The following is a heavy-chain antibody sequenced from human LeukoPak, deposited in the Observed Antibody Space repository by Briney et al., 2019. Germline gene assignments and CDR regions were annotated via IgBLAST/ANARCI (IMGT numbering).Heavy chain of an antibody. CDR3: ALGEYQLLPDY. Sequence: GRSLRLSCAASGFTFSSYGMHWVRQAPGKELEWVAVIWSDGSNKYYADSVKGRFTISRDNSKNTLYLQMNSLRAEDTAVYYCALGEYQLLPDYWGQGTLVTVST. CDR2: IWSDGSNK. V-gene: IGHV3-33*01. D-gene: IGHD2-2*01. J-gene: IGHJ4*02. CDR1: GFTFSSYG.